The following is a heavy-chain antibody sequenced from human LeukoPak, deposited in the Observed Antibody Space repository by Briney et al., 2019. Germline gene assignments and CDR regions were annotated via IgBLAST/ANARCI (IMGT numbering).Heavy chain of an antibody. CDR2: ISTYNGNT. CDR1: GYTFTSHG. CDR3: ARDFGYSYGKKQFDY. J-gene: IGHJ4*02. V-gene: IGHV1-18*01. D-gene: IGHD5-18*01. Sequence: GASVKVSCEASGYTFTSHGISWVRQAPGQGLEWMGWISTYNGNTNYAQKLQGRVSMTTDTSTSTAYMDLRSLRSDDTAVYYCARDFGYSYGKKQFDYWGQGTLVTVSS.